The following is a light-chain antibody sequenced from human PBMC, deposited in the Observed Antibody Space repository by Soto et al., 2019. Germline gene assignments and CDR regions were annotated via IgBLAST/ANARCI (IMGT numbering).Light chain of an antibody. CDR1: SSDVGGYNY. Sequence: QSALPPPASVSGSPGQSIPISCTGTSSDVGGYNYVSWYQQHPGKAPKLMIYEVSNRPAGVSNRFSGSKSGNTSSLTISGLQSEDEADYDCSSYTSSSTVFGGGTQLTVL. CDR2: EVS. V-gene: IGLV2-14*01. CDR3: SSYTSSSTV. J-gene: IGLJ2*01.